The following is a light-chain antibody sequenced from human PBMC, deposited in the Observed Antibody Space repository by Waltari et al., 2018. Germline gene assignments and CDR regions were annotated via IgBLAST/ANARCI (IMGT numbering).Light chain of an antibody. CDR3: LVWDTSSYV. Sequence: SYVLTQPPSVSVSPGQTASIICSGDKLWDQYVSWYQQKPGQSPVLVIFQDTKRPSGTPERFSGSTSGNTATLTISGTQPMDEADYYCLVWDTSSYVFGTGTKVTVL. CDR1: KLWDQY. J-gene: IGLJ1*01. V-gene: IGLV3-1*01. CDR2: QDT.